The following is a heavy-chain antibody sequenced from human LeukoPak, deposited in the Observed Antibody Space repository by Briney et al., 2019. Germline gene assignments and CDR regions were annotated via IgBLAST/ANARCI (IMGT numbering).Heavy chain of an antibody. CDR2: LRGNVDNGTT. V-gene: IGHV3-49*03. CDR3: TSGERYFDI. CDR1: GYTLGDYP. D-gene: IGHD1-1*01. Sequence: GGSLRLSCRSSGYTLGDYPTTWFRQTQGNGVERVGLLRGNVDNGTTGCSASVKGRFTLARDDSKMIGYLQMSSLKIEGTAVYYCTSGERYFDIWGRGTPVTVSP. J-gene: IGHJ2*01.